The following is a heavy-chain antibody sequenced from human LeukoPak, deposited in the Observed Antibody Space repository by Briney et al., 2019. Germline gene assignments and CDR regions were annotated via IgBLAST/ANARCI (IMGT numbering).Heavy chain of an antibody. CDR3: AKTHSSSWHPLDF. Sequence: GGSLRLSCAASGFPFSSYAVSWVRQAPGKGLEWVSAIVGDGGSTYYADSVKGRFTISRDNSNNTLYLQMNNLRAEDTAIYYCAKTHSSSWHPLDFWGQGALVTASS. D-gene: IGHD6-13*01. CDR1: GFPFSSYA. CDR2: IVGDGGST. V-gene: IGHV3-23*01. J-gene: IGHJ4*02.